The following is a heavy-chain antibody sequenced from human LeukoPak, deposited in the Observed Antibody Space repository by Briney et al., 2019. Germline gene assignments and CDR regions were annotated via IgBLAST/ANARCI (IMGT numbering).Heavy chain of an antibody. CDR1: GFTFSTYA. D-gene: IGHD3-22*01. J-gene: IGHJ4*02. Sequence: PGGSLRLSCAASGFTFSTYAVNWVRQAPGKGLEWVSTISGSGDSTYYADSVKGRFTISRDNSKDTLYLQMSSVRVDDTAVYYCAKESGYSNYFDYWGQGTLVTVSS. V-gene: IGHV3-23*01. CDR3: AKESGYSNYFDY. CDR2: ISGSGDST.